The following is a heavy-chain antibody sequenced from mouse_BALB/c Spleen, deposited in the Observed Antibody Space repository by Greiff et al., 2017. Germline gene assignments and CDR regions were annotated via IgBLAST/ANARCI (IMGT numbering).Heavy chain of an antibody. J-gene: IGHJ4*01. CDR3: ARGIHYYTMDY. CDR2: ISSGGST. V-gene: IGHV5-6-5*01. CDR1: GFTFSSYA. Sequence: EVQGVESGGGLVKPGGSLKLSCAASGFTFSSYAMSWVRQTPEKRLEWVASISSGGSTYYPDSVKGRFTISRDNARNILYLQMSSLRSEDTAMYYCARGIHYYTMDYWGQGTSVTVSS.